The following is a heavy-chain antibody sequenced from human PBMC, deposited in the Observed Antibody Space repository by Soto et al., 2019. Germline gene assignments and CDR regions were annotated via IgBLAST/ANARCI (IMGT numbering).Heavy chain of an antibody. Sequence: GGSLRLSCAASGFTVSSNYMSWVRQASGKGLEWVSVIYSGGSTYYADSVKGRFTISRDNSKNTLYLQMNSLRAEDTAVYYCARDVYDSSGYYLEYFQHWGQGTLVTVSS. CDR1: GFTVSSNY. D-gene: IGHD3-22*01. V-gene: IGHV3-66*01. J-gene: IGHJ1*01. CDR3: ARDVYDSSGYYLEYFQH. CDR2: IYSGGST.